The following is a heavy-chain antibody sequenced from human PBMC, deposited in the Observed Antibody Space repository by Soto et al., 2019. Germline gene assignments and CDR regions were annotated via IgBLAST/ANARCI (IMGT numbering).Heavy chain of an antibody. J-gene: IGHJ4*02. CDR3: ARGGGSSGV. CDR1: GGSITSHY. V-gene: IGHV4-59*11. Sequence: WETLSLTCAVSGGSITSHYWSWIRQSPRKGLEWIGNINDGGSTNYNPSLRTRVTMSVDTSKNQISLILNSVTAADTAVYYCARGGGSSGVWGQGTLVTVSS. CDR2: INDGGST. D-gene: IGHD3-22*01.